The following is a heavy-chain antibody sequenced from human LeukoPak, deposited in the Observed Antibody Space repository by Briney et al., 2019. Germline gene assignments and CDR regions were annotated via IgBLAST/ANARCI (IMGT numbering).Heavy chain of an antibody. CDR2: IIPILGIA. CDR1: GGTFSSYA. V-gene: IGHV1-69*04. Sequence: SVKVSCKASGGTFSSYAISWVRQAPGQGLEWMGRIIPILGIANYAQKFQGRVTITADKSTSTAYMELSSLRSEDTAVYYCARDPAEPGGPEPYGMDVWGQGITVTVSS. J-gene: IGHJ6*02. D-gene: IGHD2-8*02. CDR3: ARDPAEPGGPEPYGMDV.